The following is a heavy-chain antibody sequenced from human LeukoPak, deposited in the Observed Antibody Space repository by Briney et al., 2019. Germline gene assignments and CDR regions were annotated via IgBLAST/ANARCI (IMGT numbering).Heavy chain of an antibody. D-gene: IGHD4-17*01. Sequence: SETLSLTCTVAGGSISSYYWSWIRQPPGKGLEWIGYIYYSGSTNYNPSLKSRVTISVDTSKNQFSLKLSSVTAADTAVYYCARESMVYGDYVGGWFDPWGQGTLVTVSS. CDR2: IYYSGST. CDR1: GGSISSYY. V-gene: IGHV4-59*01. CDR3: ARESMVYGDYVGGWFDP. J-gene: IGHJ5*02.